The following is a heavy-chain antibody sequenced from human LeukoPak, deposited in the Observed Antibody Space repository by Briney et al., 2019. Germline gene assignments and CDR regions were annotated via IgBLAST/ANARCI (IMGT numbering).Heavy chain of an antibody. CDR3: AKDRHSGSYRIWFD. Sequence: GGSLRLSCAASGFTFSSYAMSWVRQAPGKGLEWVSAISGSGDSTYYADSVKGRFTIFRDNSKNTLYLQMNSLRAEDTALYYCAKDRHSGSYRIWFDWGQGTLVTVSS. CDR2: ISGSGDST. CDR1: GFTFSSYA. D-gene: IGHD1-26*01. J-gene: IGHJ4*02. V-gene: IGHV3-23*01.